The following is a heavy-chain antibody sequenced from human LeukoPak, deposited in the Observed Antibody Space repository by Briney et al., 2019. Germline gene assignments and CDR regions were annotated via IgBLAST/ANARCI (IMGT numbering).Heavy chain of an antibody. CDR1: GFTFSSYA. J-gene: IGHJ4*02. CDR2: ISGSGGST. CDR3: AKTFSLQLWWGFLED. D-gene: IGHD5-18*01. Sequence: HSGGSLRLSCAASGFTFSSYAMSWVRQAPGKGLEWVSAISGSGGSTYYADSVKGRFTISRDNSKNTLYLQMNSLRAEDTAVYYCAKTFSLQLWWGFLEDWGQGTLVTVSS. V-gene: IGHV3-23*01.